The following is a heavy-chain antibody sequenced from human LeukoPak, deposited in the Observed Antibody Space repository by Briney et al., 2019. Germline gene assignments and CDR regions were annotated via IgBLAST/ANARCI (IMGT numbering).Heavy chain of an antibody. D-gene: IGHD3-10*01. CDR2: IYYGGST. J-gene: IGHJ5*02. Sequence: SETLSLTCTASGGSISSYYWSWIRQPPGKGLEWIGYIYYGGSTNYNPSLKSRVTISVDTSKNQFSLKLSSVTAADTAVYYCARGSRLEYAYYGSVHNWFDPWGQGTLVTVSS. CDR1: GGSISSYY. V-gene: IGHV4-59*01. CDR3: ARGSRLEYAYYGSVHNWFDP.